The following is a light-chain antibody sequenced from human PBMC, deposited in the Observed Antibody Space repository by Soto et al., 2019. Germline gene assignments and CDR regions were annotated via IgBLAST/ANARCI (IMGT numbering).Light chain of an antibody. CDR1: QSVSSY. CDR3: HQRGSWPRGT. Sequence: EIVLTQSPATLSLSPGETATLSCRASQSVSSYLAWYQQKSGQAPRLLIYDASNRATGIPDRFSGSGSGTDFTLTISALEPEDSAVYYCHQRGSWPRGTFGQGTKVEIK. V-gene: IGKV3-11*01. CDR2: DAS. J-gene: IGKJ1*01.